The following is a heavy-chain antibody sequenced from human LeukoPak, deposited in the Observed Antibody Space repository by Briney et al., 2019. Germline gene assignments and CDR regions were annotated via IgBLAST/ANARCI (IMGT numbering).Heavy chain of an antibody. CDR2: ISWNSGSI. CDR1: GFTFDDYA. J-gene: IGHJ3*02. V-gene: IGHV3-9*01. D-gene: IGHD1/OR15-1a*01. CDR3: AKGNTPGDI. Sequence: PGRSLRLSCAASGFTFDDYAMHWVRQAPGKGLGWVSGISWNSGSIGYADSVKGRFTISRDDAKNSLYLQMNSLRAEDTALYYCAKGNTPGDIWGQGTMVTVSS.